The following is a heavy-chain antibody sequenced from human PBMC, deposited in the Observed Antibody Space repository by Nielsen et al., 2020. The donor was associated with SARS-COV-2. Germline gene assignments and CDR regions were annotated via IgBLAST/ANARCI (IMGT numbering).Heavy chain of an antibody. CDR1: GGSISSYY. Sequence: SETLSLTCTVSGGSISSYYWSWIRQPPGKGLEWIGCIYNRGNTNYNPSLKSRVTISVDTSNNQFSLKLTSMTAADTAVYYCAGIATAGAPYFWFDPWGQGTLVTVSS. CDR3: AGIATAGAPYFWFDP. D-gene: IGHD6-13*01. V-gene: IGHV4-59*01. J-gene: IGHJ5*02. CDR2: IYNRGNT.